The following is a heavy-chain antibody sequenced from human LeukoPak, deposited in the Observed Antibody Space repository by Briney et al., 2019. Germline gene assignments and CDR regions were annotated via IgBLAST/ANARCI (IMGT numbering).Heavy chain of an antibody. V-gene: IGHV1-18*01. CDR2: ISAYNGNT. Sequence: GASVKVSCKASGYTFTSYGISWVRQAPGQGLEWMGWISAYNGNTNYAQKLQGRVTMTTDTSTSTAYMELRSLRSDDTAVYYCARAGYCSGGSCYWDYYYGMDVWGQGTTVTVSS. J-gene: IGHJ6*02. CDR1: GYTFTSYG. D-gene: IGHD2-15*01. CDR3: ARAGYCSGGSCYWDYYYGMDV.